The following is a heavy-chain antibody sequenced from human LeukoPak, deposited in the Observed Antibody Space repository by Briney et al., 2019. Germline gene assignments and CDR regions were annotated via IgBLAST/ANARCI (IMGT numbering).Heavy chain of an antibody. CDR1: GYPFRDYD. V-gene: IGHV1-8*01. J-gene: IGHJ6*02. D-gene: IGHD2-8*01. Sequence: GASVKVSCKASGYPFRDYDINWVRQAPGQGLEWMGWVNPITGHTEYAQKFQGRVLLTSDTSTSTAYIDLSSLTLEDTAVYFCARRRGSDWVYAGFDVWGQGTRLTVS. CDR2: VNPITGHT. CDR3: ARRRGSDWVYAGFDV.